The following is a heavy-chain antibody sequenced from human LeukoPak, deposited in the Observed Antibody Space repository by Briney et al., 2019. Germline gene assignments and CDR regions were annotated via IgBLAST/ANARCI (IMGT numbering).Heavy chain of an antibody. CDR2: INTNTGNP. J-gene: IGHJ4*02. CDR1: GGTFSSYA. CDR3: AVSVWFGEENFDY. V-gene: IGHV7-4-1*02. Sequence: ASVKVSCKASGGTFSSYAISWVRQAPGQGLEWMGWINTNTGNPTYAQGFTGRFVFSLDTSVSTAYLQISSLKAEDTAVYYCAVSVWFGEENFDYWGQGTLVTVSS. D-gene: IGHD3-10*01.